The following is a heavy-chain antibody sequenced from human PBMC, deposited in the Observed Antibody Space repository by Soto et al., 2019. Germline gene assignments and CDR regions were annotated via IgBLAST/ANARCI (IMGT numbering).Heavy chain of an antibody. CDR2: IYYSGST. J-gene: IGHJ4*02. Sequence: PSETLSLTCTVSGGSISSGGYYWSWIRQHPGKGLEWIGYIYYSGSTYYNPSLKSRVTISVDTSKNQFSLKLSSVTAADTAVYYCARLMYYYDSSGYSQTYYFDYWGQGTLVTVSS. CDR1: GGSISSGGYY. V-gene: IGHV4-31*03. CDR3: ARLMYYYDSSGYSQTYYFDY. D-gene: IGHD3-22*01.